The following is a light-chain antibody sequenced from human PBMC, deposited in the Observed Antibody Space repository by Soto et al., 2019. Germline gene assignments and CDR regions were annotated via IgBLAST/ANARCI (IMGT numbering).Light chain of an antibody. V-gene: IGLV2-14*01. J-gene: IGLJ1*01. Sequence: QSALTQPASVSGSPGQSITISCTGTSSDVGGYNYVSWYQQHPGKAPKLIIYEVSNRPSGVSNRFSGSKSGNTASLTISGLQAEDVADYYCNSYTSKSTGVFGTGTKLTV. CDR2: EVS. CDR1: SSDVGGYNY. CDR3: NSYTSKSTGV.